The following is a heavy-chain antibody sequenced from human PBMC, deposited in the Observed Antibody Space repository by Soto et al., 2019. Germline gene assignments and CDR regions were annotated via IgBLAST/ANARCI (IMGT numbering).Heavy chain of an antibody. CDR3: VRDDRWALDF. D-gene: IGHD3-22*01. V-gene: IGHV3-48*02. Sequence: EVQLVESGGGLVQPGGSRRVSCAASGFSFSNYAMNWVRQAPGKGLEWVSYISIGSGSIFYADSVKGRFTISRDDAKNSLYMQMNTLGDEDTAVYYCVRDDRWALDFWGQGTMVTVSS. J-gene: IGHJ3*01. CDR2: ISIGSGSI. CDR1: GFSFSNYA.